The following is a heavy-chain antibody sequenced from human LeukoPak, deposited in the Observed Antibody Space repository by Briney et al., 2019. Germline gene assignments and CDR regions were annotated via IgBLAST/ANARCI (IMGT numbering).Heavy chain of an antibody. CDR1: GYTFTSYA. J-gene: IGHJ6*02. Sequence: ASVKVSCKASGYTFTSYAISWVRQAPGQGLEWMGGIIPIFGTANYAQKFQGRVTITADESTSTAYMELSSLRSEDTAVYYCARTGGLPSGYSYGPRGSYYYYGMDVWGQGTTVTVSS. V-gene: IGHV1-69*13. D-gene: IGHD5-18*01. CDR2: IIPIFGTA. CDR3: ARTGGLPSGYSYGPRGSYYYYGMDV.